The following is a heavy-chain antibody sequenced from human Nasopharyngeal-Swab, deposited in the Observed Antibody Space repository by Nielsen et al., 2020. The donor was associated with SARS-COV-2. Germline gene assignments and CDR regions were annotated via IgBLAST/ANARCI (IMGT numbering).Heavy chain of an antibody. J-gene: IGHJ6*02. V-gene: IGHV3-53*01. CDR1: GFTVSSSY. Sequence: GESLKISCAASGFTVSSSYMSWVRQAPGKGLEWVSVIYSGGSTYYADSVKGRFTISRDNSKNTLYLQMNSLRAEDTAVYYCARAKAGSRVYYYYGMDVWGQGTTVTVSS. CDR2: IYSGGST. CDR3: ARAKAGSRVYYYYGMDV. D-gene: IGHD3-10*01.